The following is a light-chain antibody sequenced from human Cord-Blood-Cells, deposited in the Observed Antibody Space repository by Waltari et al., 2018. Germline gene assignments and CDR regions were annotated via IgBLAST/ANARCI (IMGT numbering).Light chain of an antibody. J-gene: IGKJ2*01. CDR2: DVS. Sequence: EIQMTQSPSTLSASVGDRVTITCRASQSISSWLAWYQQKPGKAPKLLIYDVSSLESGVPSRFSGSGSGTEFTLTISSLQPDDFATYYCQQYNSYSYTFGQGTKLEIK. CDR1: QSISSW. V-gene: IGKV1-5*01. CDR3: QQYNSYSYT.